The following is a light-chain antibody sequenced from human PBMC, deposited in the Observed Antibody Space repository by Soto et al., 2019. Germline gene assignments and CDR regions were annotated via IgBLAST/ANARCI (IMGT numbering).Light chain of an antibody. Sequence: DIKMTQSPSSLSASVGDRVTITCRASQAIRNDVGWYQQKPGKDPKRLIYVASSLESGVPSRFSGSGFGTEFTRTISGLQPEDFSTYYCLQHNNYPWTFGQGTRVEIK. CDR2: VAS. J-gene: IGKJ1*01. V-gene: IGKV1-17*01. CDR3: LQHNNYPWT. CDR1: QAIRND.